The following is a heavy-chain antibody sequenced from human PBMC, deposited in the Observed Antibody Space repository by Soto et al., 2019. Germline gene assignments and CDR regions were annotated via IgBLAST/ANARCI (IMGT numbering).Heavy chain of an antibody. D-gene: IGHD3-22*01. CDR3: ARDEYSSDSSVYYYTEYFQH. Sequence: VASVKVSCKASGYTFTNYYMHWVRQAPGQGLEWMGIINLSGGSTSYAQKFQGRVTMTRDTSTSTVYMELRSLRSEDTAVYYCARDEYSSDSSVYYYTEYFQHWGQGTLVTVSS. CDR1: GYTFTNYY. V-gene: IGHV1-46*01. CDR2: INLSGGST. J-gene: IGHJ1*01.